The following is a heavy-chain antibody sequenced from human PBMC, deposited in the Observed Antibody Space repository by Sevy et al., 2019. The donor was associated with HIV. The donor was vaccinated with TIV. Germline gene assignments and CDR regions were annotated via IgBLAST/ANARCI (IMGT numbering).Heavy chain of an antibody. CDR3: TREGCTKPHDY. CDR1: GFTFSKYS. V-gene: IGHV3-23*01. D-gene: IGHD2-8*01. Sequence: GGSLRLSCTASGFTFSKYSMSWVRQPPGKGLEWVSTLSFGCGEINHANSVKGRFTISRDNSKNSLYLQMNNLRAEDTAVYYCTREGCTKPHDYWGQGTLVTVSS. CDR2: LSFGCGEI. J-gene: IGHJ4*02.